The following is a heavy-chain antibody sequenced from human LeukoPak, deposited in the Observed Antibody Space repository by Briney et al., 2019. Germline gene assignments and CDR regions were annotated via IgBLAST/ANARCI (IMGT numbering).Heavy chain of an antibody. V-gene: IGHV1-18*01. CDR2: ISAYNGNT. CDR3: ARDPARHYDSGGLPGY. J-gene: IGHJ4*02. CDR1: GYTFTSYG. D-gene: IGHD3-22*01. Sequence: GASVKVSCKASGYTFTSYGISWVRQAPGQGLEWMGWISAYNGNTNYAQKLQGRVTMTTDTSTSTAYMELRSLRSDDTAVYYCARDPARHYDSGGLPGYWGQGTLSPSPQ.